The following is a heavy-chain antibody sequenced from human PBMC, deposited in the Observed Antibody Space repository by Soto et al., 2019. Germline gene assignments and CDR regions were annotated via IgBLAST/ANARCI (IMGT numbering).Heavy chain of an antibody. J-gene: IGHJ4*02. CDR3: ARHGTYYPFDY. CDR2: IYYSGRT. CDR1: GGSISNFF. V-gene: IGHV4-39*01. Sequence: PSETLSLTCTVSGGSISNFFWGWIRQPPGKGLEWIGSIYYSGRTYYNSSLKSRGTISVDTAKNQFSLKLSSVTAADTAVYYCARHGTYYPFDYWGQGTLVTVSS. D-gene: IGHD1-26*01.